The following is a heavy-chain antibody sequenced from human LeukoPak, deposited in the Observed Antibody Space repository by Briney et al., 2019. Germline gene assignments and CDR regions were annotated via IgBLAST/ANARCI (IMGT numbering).Heavy chain of an antibody. V-gene: IGHV3-13*01. Sequence: QSGGSLRLSCAGSGFSFSSYDMLWVRQATGKGLEWVSAIGSGGDTYYAGSVKGRFTISRESAKNSFYLQMNSLSAGDTAVYVCARAVAGTDEIDSWGQGTLVTVSS. J-gene: IGHJ4*02. CDR2: IGSGGDT. D-gene: IGHD6-19*01. CDR3: ARAVAGTDEIDS. CDR1: GFSFSSYD.